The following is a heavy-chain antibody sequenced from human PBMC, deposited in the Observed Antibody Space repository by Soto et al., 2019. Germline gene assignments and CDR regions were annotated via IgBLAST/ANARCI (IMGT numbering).Heavy chain of an antibody. CDR2: IYWDDGE. V-gene: IGHV2-5*02. J-gene: IGHJ4*02. D-gene: IGHD2-2*01. Sequence: QITLKESGPPLVKPTQTLTLTCTFYGFSLSTTAEGVGWIRQPPGKALEWLALIYWDDGERYSPSLKRRVTITKDTSKNQVIHTTTSGDPGDTATYYCANGSCSSTDRYPNPYLDNWCPGILVTFSS. CDR1: GFSLSTTAEG. CDR3: ANGSCSSTDRYPNPYLDN.